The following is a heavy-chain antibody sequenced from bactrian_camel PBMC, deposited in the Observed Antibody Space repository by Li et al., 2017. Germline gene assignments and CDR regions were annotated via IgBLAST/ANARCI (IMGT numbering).Heavy chain of an antibody. CDR3: VRGLQGDVGHGY. CDR2: IVSHGGTI. J-gene: IGHJ4*01. Sequence: QLVESGGGLVQPGGSLRLSCAASGFTSSSYWMYWVRQAPGKGLEWVSTIVSHGGTIYYADSVKGRFTISGDNAKNTVYLQMNSLRPEDTAVYYCVRGLQGDVGHGYWGQGTQVTVS. V-gene: IGHV3S25*01. CDR1: GFTSSSYW. D-gene: IGHD2*01.